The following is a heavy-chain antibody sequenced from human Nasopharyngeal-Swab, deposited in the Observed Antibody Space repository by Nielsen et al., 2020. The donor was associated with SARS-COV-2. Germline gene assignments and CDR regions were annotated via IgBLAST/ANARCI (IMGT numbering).Heavy chain of an antibody. D-gene: IGHD2-2*01. CDR3: AREMRPAAILGQLFDY. J-gene: IGHJ4*02. CDR2: ISYDGSNK. V-gene: IGHV3-30-3*01. CDR1: GFTFSSYA. Sequence: GGSLRLSCAASGFTFSSYAMHWVRQAPGKGLEWVAVISYDGSNKYYADSVKGRFTISRDNSKNTLYLQMNSLRAEDTAVYYCAREMRPAAILGQLFDYWGQGTRVTVSS.